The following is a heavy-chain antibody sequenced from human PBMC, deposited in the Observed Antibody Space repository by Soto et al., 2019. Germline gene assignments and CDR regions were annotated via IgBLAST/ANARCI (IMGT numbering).Heavy chain of an antibody. CDR1: GFPLSDSA. V-gene: IGHV3-73*01. J-gene: IGHJ6*03. CDR3: TRHAGGQVEHSFYYSFMDV. D-gene: IGHD2-15*01. Sequence: EVQLVESGGGLVQPGGSLKLACLASGFPLSDSAIHWVRKASGKGLQWVGRIRSKTNNYATTYAAPVRGRFTLSRDDSKKTAYMHMNNLESDDAAVYYCTRHAGGQVEHSFYYSFMDVWGKGATVSV. CDR2: IRSKTNNYAT.